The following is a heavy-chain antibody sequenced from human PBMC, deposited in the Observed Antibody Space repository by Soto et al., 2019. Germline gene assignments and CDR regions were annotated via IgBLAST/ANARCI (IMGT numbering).Heavy chain of an antibody. CDR3: ARSGYSYGPNPLLY. V-gene: IGHV4-31*03. D-gene: IGHD5-18*01. J-gene: IGHJ4*02. CDR2: IYYSGST. Sequence: QVQLQESGPGLVKPSQTLSLTCTVSGGSISSGGYYWSWIRQHPGKGLEWIGYIYYSGSTYYNPSPKSRATISVDTSKNQFSLKLSSVTAADTAVYYCARSGYSYGPNPLLYWGQGTLVTVSS. CDR1: GGSISSGGYY.